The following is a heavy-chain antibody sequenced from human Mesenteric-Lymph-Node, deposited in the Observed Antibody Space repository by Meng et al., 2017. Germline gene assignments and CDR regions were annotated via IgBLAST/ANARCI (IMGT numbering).Heavy chain of an antibody. Sequence: GGSLRLSCAASGFTFSSYWMHWVRQAPGKGLVWVSRINSDGSSTSYADSVKGRFTISRDNAKNTLYLQMNSLRAEDTAVYYCASFSVYTGNDYWGQGTLVTVSS. CDR2: INSDGSST. J-gene: IGHJ4*02. CDR1: GFTFSSYW. D-gene: IGHD1-26*01. CDR3: ASFSVYTGNDY. V-gene: IGHV3-74*01.